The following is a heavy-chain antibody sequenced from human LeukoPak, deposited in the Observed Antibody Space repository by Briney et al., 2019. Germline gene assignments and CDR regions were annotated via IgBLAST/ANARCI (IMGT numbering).Heavy chain of an antibody. D-gene: IGHD2-8*01. J-gene: IGHJ5*02. V-gene: IGHV4-39*07. CDR2: IYYTGSS. CDR1: GGSISSSDYY. Sequence: SETLSLTCTVSGGSISSSDYYWGWIRQPPGKGLEWIGNIYYTGSSSYNSSLKSRVTISVDTSKNQFSLQLSSVTAADTAFYYCARENYCTNGVCWAFDPWGQGTLVSVSS. CDR3: ARENYCTNGVCWAFDP.